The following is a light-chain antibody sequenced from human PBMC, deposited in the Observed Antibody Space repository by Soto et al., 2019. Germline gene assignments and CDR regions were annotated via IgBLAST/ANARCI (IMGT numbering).Light chain of an antibody. CDR3: SPYTSSSTHV. CDR2: EVS. J-gene: IGLJ1*01. Sequence: LTQPASVSGSPGQSITISCTGTSSDVGGYNYVSWYQQHPGKAPKLMIYEVSNRPSGVSNRFSGSKSGNTASLTISGLQAEDEADYYCSPYTSSSTHVFGSGTKVTV. V-gene: IGLV2-14*01. CDR1: SSDVGGYNY.